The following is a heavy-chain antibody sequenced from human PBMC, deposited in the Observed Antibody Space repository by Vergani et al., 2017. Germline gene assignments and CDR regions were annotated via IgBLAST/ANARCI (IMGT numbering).Heavy chain of an antibody. D-gene: IGHD1-1*01. Sequence: EVQLVQSGAEVKKPGATVKISCKVSGYTFTDYYMHWVQQAPGKGLEWMGLVDPEDGETIYAEKFQGRVTITADKSTDTAYMELRSLRSADTAVYYCAANLYNWNDVPKGVQFDYWGQGTLVTVSS. CDR1: GYTFTDYY. V-gene: IGHV1-69-2*01. CDR3: AANLYNWNDVPKGVQFDY. J-gene: IGHJ4*02. CDR2: VDPEDGET.